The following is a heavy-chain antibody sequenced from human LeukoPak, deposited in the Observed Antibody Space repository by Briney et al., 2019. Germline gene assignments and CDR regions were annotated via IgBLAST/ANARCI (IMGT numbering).Heavy chain of an antibody. CDR3: ARDGRGYSGYDSEYNWFDP. Sequence: SETLSLTSTVSGGSISSYYWSWIRQPPGKGLEWIGYIYYSGSTNYNPSLKSRVTISVDTSKNQFSLKLSSVTAADTAVYYCARDGRGYSGYDSEYNWFDPWGQGTLVTVSS. J-gene: IGHJ5*02. CDR2: IYYSGST. V-gene: IGHV4-59*01. D-gene: IGHD5-12*01. CDR1: GGSISSYY.